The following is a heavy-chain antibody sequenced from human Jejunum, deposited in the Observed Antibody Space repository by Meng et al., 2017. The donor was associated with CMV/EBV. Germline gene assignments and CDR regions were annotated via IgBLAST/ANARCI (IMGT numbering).Heavy chain of an antibody. CDR1: GFTFSSYS. CDR2: ITSSSGTI. CDR3: ARDLQLST. D-gene: IGHD5-18*01. Sequence: RLACAASGFTFSSYSINWVRQAPGKGLEWVSSITSSSGTIYYADSVKGRFTIFRDNAKNSLHLQMNSLRADDTAVYYCARDLQLSTWGQGTLVTVSS. V-gene: IGHV3-48*04. J-gene: IGHJ5*02.